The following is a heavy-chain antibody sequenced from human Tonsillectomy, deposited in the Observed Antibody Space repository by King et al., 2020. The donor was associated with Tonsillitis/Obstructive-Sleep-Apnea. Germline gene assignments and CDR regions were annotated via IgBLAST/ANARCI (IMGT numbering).Heavy chain of an antibody. Sequence: VQLVESGGGLVQPGGSLRLSCAASGFTFSSYAMSWVRQAPGKGLEWVSAISGSGGSTYYADSVKVRFTISRDNSKNTLYLQMNSLRAEETAVYYCAKDRSDIVVVPAAIGIDYWGQGTLVTVSS. CDR3: AKDRSDIVVVPAAIGIDY. V-gene: IGHV3-23*04. CDR2: ISGSGGST. CDR1: GFTFSSYA. J-gene: IGHJ4*02. D-gene: IGHD2-2*02.